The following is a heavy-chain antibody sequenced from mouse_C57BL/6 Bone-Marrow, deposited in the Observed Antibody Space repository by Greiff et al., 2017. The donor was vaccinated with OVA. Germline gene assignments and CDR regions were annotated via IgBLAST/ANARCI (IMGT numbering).Heavy chain of an antibody. CDR1: GYTFTSYW. V-gene: IGHV1-74*01. J-gene: IGHJ2*01. CDR3: AIWGTPFDY. CDR2: IHPSDSDT. Sequence: QVQLQQPGAELVKPGASVKVSCKASGYTFTSYWMHWVRQRPGQGLEWIGRIHPSDSDTNYNQKFNGKDTLTVDKSSSTAYMQLSSLTSEDSAVYYCAIWGTPFDYWGQGTTLTVSS. D-gene: IGHD3-3*01.